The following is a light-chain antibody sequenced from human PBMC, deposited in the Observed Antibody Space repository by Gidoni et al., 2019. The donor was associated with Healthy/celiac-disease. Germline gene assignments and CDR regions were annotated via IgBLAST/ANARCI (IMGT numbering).Light chain of an antibody. CDR2: DAS. Sequence: DIQMTQSPSSLSASVGDRVTITCQASQDISNYLNWYKQKPGKAPKLLIYDASNLETGAPSRFSGSGSGTDFTFTVSSLQPEDIATYYCQQYDNLPMYTFGQGTKLEIK. CDR1: QDISNY. CDR3: QQYDNLPMYT. J-gene: IGKJ2*01. V-gene: IGKV1-33*01.